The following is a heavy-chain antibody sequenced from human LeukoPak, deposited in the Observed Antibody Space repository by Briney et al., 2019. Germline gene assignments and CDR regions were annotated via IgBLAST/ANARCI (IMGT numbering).Heavy chain of an antibody. D-gene: IGHD4-11*01. Sequence: SETLSLTCTVSGGSINCGDYYWSWLRQPPGKGLEWIGYIYYSGTTYYNPSLKSRVTISRDTSKTQFSLRLTSVTAADTAAYYCARDRLHGMDVWGQGTTVTVSS. J-gene: IGHJ6*02. CDR2: IYYSGTT. V-gene: IGHV4-30-4*01. CDR1: GGSINCGDYY. CDR3: ARDRLHGMDV.